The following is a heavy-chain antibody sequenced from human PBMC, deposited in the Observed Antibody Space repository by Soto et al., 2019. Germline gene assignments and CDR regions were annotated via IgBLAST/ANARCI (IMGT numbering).Heavy chain of an antibody. CDR3: ARVPIRITIFGVVIQDPFDY. J-gene: IGHJ4*02. D-gene: IGHD3-3*01. CDR1: GGTFSSYA. Sequence: PSVKVSCKASGGTFSSYAISWVRQAPGQGLEWMGGIIPIFGTANYAQKFQGRVTITADESTSTAYMELSSLRSEDTAVYYCARVPIRITIFGVVIQDPFDYWGQGTLVTVSS. V-gene: IGHV1-69*13. CDR2: IIPIFGTA.